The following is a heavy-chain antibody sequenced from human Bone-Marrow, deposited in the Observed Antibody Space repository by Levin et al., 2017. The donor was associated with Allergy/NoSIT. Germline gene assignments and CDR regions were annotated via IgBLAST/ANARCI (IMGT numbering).Heavy chain of an antibody. D-gene: IGHD2-2*01. CDR2: ISSSSSYI. V-gene: IGHV3-21*01. CDR1: GFTFSSYS. CDR3: ARDLPPDCSSTSCYWGGRRGGVEKYYYYGMDV. Sequence: GGSLRLSCAASGFTFSSYSMNWVRQAPGKGLEWVSSISSSSSYIYYADSVKGRFTISRDNAKNSLYLQMNSLRAEDTAVYYCARDLPPDCSSTSCYWGGRRGGVEKYYYYGMDVWGQGTTVTVSS. J-gene: IGHJ6*02.